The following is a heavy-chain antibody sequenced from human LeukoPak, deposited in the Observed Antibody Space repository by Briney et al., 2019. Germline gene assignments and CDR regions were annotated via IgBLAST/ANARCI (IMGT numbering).Heavy chain of an antibody. D-gene: IGHD6-13*01. J-gene: IGHJ4*02. CDR3: ASPAAGSNFDC. Sequence: GGSLRLSCAASGFTFSDYYMSWIRQAPGKGLEWVRYISSSSSYTNYADSVKGRFTISRDNSKNSLYLQMNSLRAEDTAVYYCASPAAGSNFDCWGQGTLVTVSS. V-gene: IGHV3-11*03. CDR1: GFTFSDYY. CDR2: ISSSSSYT.